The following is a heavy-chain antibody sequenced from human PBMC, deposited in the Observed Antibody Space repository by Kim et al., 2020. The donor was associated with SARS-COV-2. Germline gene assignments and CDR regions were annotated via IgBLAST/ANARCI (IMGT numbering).Heavy chain of an antibody. D-gene: IGHD1-26*01. J-gene: IGHJ3*02. V-gene: IGHV4-4*09. Sequence: YTPPRKSRVTISVDTSKNQFSLKRSSVTAADTAVYFCANLQRELLDAFDIWGDGTMVTVSP. CDR3: ANLQRELLDAFDI.